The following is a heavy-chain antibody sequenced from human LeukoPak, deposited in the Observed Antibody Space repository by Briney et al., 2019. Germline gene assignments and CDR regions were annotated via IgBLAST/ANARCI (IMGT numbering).Heavy chain of an antibody. CDR2: ISSGSSYI. Sequence: PGGSLRLSCKASGFTFSNYDINWVRQAPGKGLEWVSSISSGSSYIYYADSVKGRFTISRDNAKNTVFLQMNSLADEDTAVYYCASRDYFDYWGQGTLVTVSS. V-gene: IGHV3-21*01. J-gene: IGHJ4*02. CDR3: ASRDYFDY. CDR1: GFTFSNYD.